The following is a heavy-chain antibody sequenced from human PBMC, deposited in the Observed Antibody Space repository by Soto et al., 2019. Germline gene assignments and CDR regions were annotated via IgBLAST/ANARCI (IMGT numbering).Heavy chain of an antibody. J-gene: IGHJ4*02. V-gene: IGHV1-18*04. CDR3: AKSSGAVAGYYFDY. CDR1: GYTFTSYG. CDR2: ISVYNGDT. Sequence: QVQLVQSGAEVKKPGASVKVSCKASGYTFTSYGISWVRQAPGQGLEWMGWISVYNGDTKYAQKLQGRVTMTTDTSTSTDYMELRSLRSDDTAVYYCAKSSGAVAGYYFDYWGQGTLVAVSS. D-gene: IGHD6-19*01.